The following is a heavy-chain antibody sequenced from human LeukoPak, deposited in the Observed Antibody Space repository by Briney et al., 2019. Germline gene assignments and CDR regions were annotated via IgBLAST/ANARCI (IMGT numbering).Heavy chain of an antibody. CDR1: GGSLSNGYW. J-gene: IGHJ6*03. Sequence: SGTLSLTCAVSGGSLSNGYWWSWVRQPPGKGLEWIGEIYHSGDTHYNPSLKSRVTISVDASKNQFSLKLTSVTATDTAVYYCARQGWGDYYYYMDVWGKGTTVTVSS. CDR3: ARQGWGDYYYYMDV. V-gene: IGHV4-4*02. CDR2: IYHSGDT. D-gene: IGHD7-27*01.